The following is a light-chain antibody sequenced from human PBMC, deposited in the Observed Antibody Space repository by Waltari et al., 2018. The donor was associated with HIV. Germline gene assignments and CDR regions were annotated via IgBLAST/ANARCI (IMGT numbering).Light chain of an antibody. V-gene: IGLV1-40*01. CDR2: GNP. CDR3: QSYDNTVNGWV. J-gene: IGLJ3*02. Sequence: QSVLTQPPSVSGAPGQNVTVSCTGSSSNIGTNYDVHWYQFLPGEVPKLLIYGNPIRPAGVPGRLSGSSSGTSASLAITGLQPADWADYYCQSYDNTVNGWVFGGGTRVTV. CDR1: SSNIGTNYD.